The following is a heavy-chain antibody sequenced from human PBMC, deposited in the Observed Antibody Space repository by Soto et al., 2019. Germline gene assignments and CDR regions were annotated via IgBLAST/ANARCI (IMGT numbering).Heavy chain of an antibody. J-gene: IGHJ6*02. CDR3: ARRLPCYCGMDV. V-gene: IGHV3-11*06. CDR1: GFTFREYY. D-gene: IGHD5-12*01. Sequence: VGSLRFSCAASGFTFREYYMSWIRQAPGKGVEGVSYISSSSSYTNYADSVKGRFTISRDNAKNSLYLQMNSLRAEDTAVYYCARRLPCYCGMDVWGQGTTDTVSS. CDR2: ISSSSSYT.